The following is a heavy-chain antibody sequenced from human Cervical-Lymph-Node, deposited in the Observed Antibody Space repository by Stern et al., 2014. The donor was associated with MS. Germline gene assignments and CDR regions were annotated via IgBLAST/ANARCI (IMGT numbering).Heavy chain of an antibody. CDR1: GYTFTSHA. D-gene: IGHD6-19*01. CDR2: ISAGNGNT. V-gene: IGHV1-3*01. Sequence: QVQLVQSGAEVKQPGASVRVSCKASGYTFTSHAIHWVRQAPGQRLEWMGWISAGNGNTTYSQTFQGRVTFTRDTSASTAYMELTSLRSDDTAVYYCAKDPGGSVAVAGFYDYWGQGTLVTVSS. J-gene: IGHJ4*02. CDR3: AKDPGGSVAVAGFYDY.